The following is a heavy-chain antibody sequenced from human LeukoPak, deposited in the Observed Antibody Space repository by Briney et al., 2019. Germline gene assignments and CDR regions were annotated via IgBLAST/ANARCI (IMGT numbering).Heavy chain of an antibody. CDR3: ARGRVDTAGILEGCDY. CDR2: INHSGST. V-gene: IGHV4-34*01. D-gene: IGHD5-18*01. Sequence: SETLSLTCAVYGGSFSGYYWSWIRQPPGKGLEWIGEINHSGSTNYNPPLKSRVTISVDTSKNQFSLKLSSVTAADTAVYYCARGRVDTAGILEGCDYWGQGTLVTVSS. CDR1: GGSFSGYY. J-gene: IGHJ4*02.